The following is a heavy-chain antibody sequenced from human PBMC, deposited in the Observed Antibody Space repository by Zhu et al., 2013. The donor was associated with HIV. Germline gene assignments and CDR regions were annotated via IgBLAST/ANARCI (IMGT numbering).Heavy chain of an antibody. D-gene: IGHD1-7*01. Sequence: QVQLVQSGAEVKKPGASVKVSCKASGYTFTRYYMHWVRYAPGQGLEWMGVISPSGGSTSYAQKFQGRVSMTRDTSTSTVYMELSSLRSEDTAVYYCARDRLELRDFDYWGQGTLVTVSS. V-gene: IGHV1-46*01. CDR2: ISPSGGST. CDR1: GYTFTRYY. CDR3: ARDRLELRDFDY. J-gene: IGHJ4*02.